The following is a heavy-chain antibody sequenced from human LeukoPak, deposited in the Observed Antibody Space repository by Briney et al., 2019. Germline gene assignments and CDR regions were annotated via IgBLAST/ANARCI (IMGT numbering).Heavy chain of an antibody. D-gene: IGHD2-15*01. CDR3: ATLGYCSGGSCVFEY. CDR2: FSDSGGST. CDR1: GFTISSYA. V-gene: IGHV3-23*01. J-gene: IGHJ4*02. Sequence: GGSLRLSCAVSGFTISSYAMNWVRQAPGKGLEWVSSFSDSGGSTYYADSVKGRFTISRDNSKNTLYLQMNSLRAEDTAVYYCATLGYCSGGSCVFEYWGQGTLVTVSS.